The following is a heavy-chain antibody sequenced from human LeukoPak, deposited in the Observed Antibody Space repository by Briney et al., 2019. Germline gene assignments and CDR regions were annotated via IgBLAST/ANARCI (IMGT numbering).Heavy chain of an antibody. V-gene: IGHV3-53*01. D-gene: IGHD1-1*01. Sequence: GGSLRLSCAASGFTFSSSWMHWVRQAPGKGLVWVSVIYSGGNTYYADSVKGRFTIYRDNSKNTLYLQMNSLRAEDTAVYYCRSNWPGVLDYWGQGTLVTVSS. CDR2: IYSGGNT. J-gene: IGHJ4*02. CDR3: RSNWPGVLDY. CDR1: GFTFSSSW.